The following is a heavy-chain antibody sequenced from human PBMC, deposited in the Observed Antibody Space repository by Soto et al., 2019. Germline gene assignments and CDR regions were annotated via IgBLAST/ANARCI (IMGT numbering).Heavy chain of an antibody. CDR2: ISSSSSTI. CDR3: ARVIMDV. CDR1: GFPFISYA. J-gene: IGHJ6*02. V-gene: IGHV3-48*02. Sequence: PGGSLRLSCTASGFPFISYAMHWVRQAPGKGLEWVSYISSSSSTIYYADSVKGRFTISRDNAKNSLYLQMNSLRDEDTAVYYYARVIMDVWGQGTTVTVSS.